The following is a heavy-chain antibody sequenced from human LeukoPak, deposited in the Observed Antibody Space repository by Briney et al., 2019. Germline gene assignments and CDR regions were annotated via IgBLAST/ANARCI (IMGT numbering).Heavy chain of an antibody. CDR1: GGSVSSSSYY. CDR3: ARLRVQQLASSYYMDV. D-gene: IGHD6-13*01. Sequence: SETLSLTCTVSGGSVSSSSYYWGWIRQPPGKGLEWIGSLYYGVSTYYKPSLKSRVTISVDTSLNQSSLILTSVTAADTGVYYCARLRVQQLASSYYMDVWGKGTTVTVSS. V-gene: IGHV4-39*01. J-gene: IGHJ6*03. CDR2: LYYGVST.